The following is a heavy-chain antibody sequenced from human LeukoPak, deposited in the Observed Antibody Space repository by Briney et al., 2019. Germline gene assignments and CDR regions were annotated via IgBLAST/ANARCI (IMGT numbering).Heavy chain of an antibody. CDR3: ARIGSGYYFGVFDY. Sequence: ASVTVTFKVSGCTLTELFMHWVRQAPGKGLEWVGGFDPEDGETIYAQKFQGRVTMTEDTSTDTAYMELSSLRSEDTAVYYCARIGSGYYFGVFDYWGQGTLVTVSS. J-gene: IGHJ4*02. V-gene: IGHV1-24*01. D-gene: IGHD3-22*01. CDR2: FDPEDGET. CDR1: GCTLTELF.